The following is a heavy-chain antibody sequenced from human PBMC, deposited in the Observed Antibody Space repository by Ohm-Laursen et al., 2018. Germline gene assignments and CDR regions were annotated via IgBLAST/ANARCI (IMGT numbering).Heavy chain of an antibody. CDR2: IKSKAAGETR. D-gene: IGHD2/OR15-2a*01. V-gene: IGHV3-15*01. CDR3: STDHFS. J-gene: IGHJ5*02. CDR1: GFTFITAW. Sequence: SLRLSCTASGFTFITAWMSWVRQAPGKGLEYVGSIKSKAAGETREYAEPVKVRFTILRDDSKNTLSIQMNSLKTEDTDVYYCSTDHFSWGQGTLVTVSS.